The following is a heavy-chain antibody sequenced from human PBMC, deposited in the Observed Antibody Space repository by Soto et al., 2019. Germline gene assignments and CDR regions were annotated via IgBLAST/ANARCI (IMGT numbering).Heavy chain of an antibody. CDR2: IYYSGNT. J-gene: IGHJ4*02. Sequence: SETLSLTCTVSGDSISTADYYWNWIRQPPGKGLEWIGYIYYSGNTYYIPSLKSRFTISVDTSKNQISLKLNSVTAADTAVYYCARGIYSTSSFFDSWGQGTLVTVSS. D-gene: IGHD6-6*01. CDR3: ARGIYSTSSFFDS. CDR1: GDSISTADYY. V-gene: IGHV4-30-4*01.